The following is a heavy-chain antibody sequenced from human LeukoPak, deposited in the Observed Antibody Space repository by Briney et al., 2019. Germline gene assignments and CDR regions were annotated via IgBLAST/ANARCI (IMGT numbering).Heavy chain of an antibody. CDR2: FDPEDGET. CDR1: GYTLTKLS. V-gene: IGHV1-24*01. D-gene: IGHD5-24*01. Sequence: ASVKVSCKVSGYTLTKLSMHWVRQAPGKGLEWMGGFDPEDGETIYAQKFQGRVTMTEDTSTDTAYMELSSLRSEDTAVYYCATVDMATIWFNYWGQGTLVTVSS. CDR3: ATVDMATIWFNY. J-gene: IGHJ4*02.